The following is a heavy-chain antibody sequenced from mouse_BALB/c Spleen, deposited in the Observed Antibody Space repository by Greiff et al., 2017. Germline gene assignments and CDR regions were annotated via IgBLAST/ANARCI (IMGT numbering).Heavy chain of an antibody. V-gene: IGHV5-12-1*01. D-gene: IGHD3-1*01. Sequence: EVQRVESGGGLVKPGGSLKLSCAASGFAFSSYDMSWVRQTPEKRLEWVAYISSGGGSTYYPDTVKGRFTISRDNAKNTLYLQMSSLKSEDTAMYYCARVQLEFAYWGQGTLVTVSA. CDR1: GFAFSSYD. J-gene: IGHJ3*01. CDR2: ISSGGGST. CDR3: ARVQLEFAY.